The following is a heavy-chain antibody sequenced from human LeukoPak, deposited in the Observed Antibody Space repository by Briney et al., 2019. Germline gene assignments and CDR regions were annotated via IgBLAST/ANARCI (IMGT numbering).Heavy chain of an antibody. Sequence: PGGSLRLSCAASGFTFSSYSMNWVRQAPGKGLEWVANIKQDGSEKYYVDSVKGRFTISRDNAKNSLYLQMNSLRAEDTAVYYCARSAFGGENGYWGQGTLSPSPQ. CDR3: ARSAFGGENGY. CDR1: GFTFSSYS. V-gene: IGHV3-7*01. D-gene: IGHD3-16*01. CDR2: IKQDGSEK. J-gene: IGHJ4*02.